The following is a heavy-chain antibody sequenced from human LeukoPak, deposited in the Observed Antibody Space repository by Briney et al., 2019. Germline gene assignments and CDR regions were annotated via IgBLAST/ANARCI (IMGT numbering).Heavy chain of an antibody. V-gene: IGHV4-61*02. D-gene: IGHD6-13*01. CDR2: IYTSGST. Sequence: SETLSLTCTVSGGSISSGSYYWSWIRQPAGKGLGWIGRIYTSGSTNYNPSLKSRVTISVDTSKNQFSLKLSSVTAADTAVYYCARRVIAAAGHYYFDYWGQGTLVTVSS. CDR3: ARRVIAAAGHYYFDY. CDR1: GGSISSGSYY. J-gene: IGHJ4*02.